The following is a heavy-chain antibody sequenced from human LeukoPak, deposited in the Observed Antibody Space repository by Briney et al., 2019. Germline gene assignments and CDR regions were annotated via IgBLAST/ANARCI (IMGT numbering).Heavy chain of an antibody. CDR1: GGSISSYY. V-gene: IGHV4-59*08. Sequence: SETLSLTCTVSGGSISSYYWSWIRQPPGKGLEWIGYIYYSGSTNYNSSLKSRVTISVDTSKNQFSLKLSSVTAADTAVYYCARLTPLYCSGGSCFSPSYFQHWGQGTLVIVSS. J-gene: IGHJ1*01. CDR3: ARLTPLYCSGGSCFSPSYFQH. CDR2: IYYSGST. D-gene: IGHD2-15*01.